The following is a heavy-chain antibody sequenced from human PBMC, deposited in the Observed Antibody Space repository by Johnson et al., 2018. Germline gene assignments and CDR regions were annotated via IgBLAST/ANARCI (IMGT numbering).Heavy chain of an antibody. CDR3: ARDSYGDLYYYYYMDV. Sequence: VQLFESGAEVKKPGASVKVSCKASGYTFTSYAMHWVRQAPGQRLEWMGWINAGNGNTKYSQKFQGRVTITRDTSASTAYMELSSLRSEDTAVYYCARDSYGDLYYYYYMDVWGKGTTVTVSS. J-gene: IGHJ6*03. CDR2: INAGNGNT. D-gene: IGHD4-17*01. V-gene: IGHV1-3*01. CDR1: GYTFTSYA.